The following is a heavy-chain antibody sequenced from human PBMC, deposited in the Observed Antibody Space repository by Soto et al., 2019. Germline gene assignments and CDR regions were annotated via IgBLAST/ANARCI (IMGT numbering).Heavy chain of an antibody. V-gene: IGHV5-51*01. Sequence: GESLKISCKASGYSFTDYWIGWVRQMPGKGLEWMGIIYPGDSDTKYSPSFQGQVTMSADKSISTAYLQWNGLKASDTAMYYCARDGLSSSSSFDYWGQGTLVTVSS. CDR1: GYSFTDYW. CDR3: ARDGLSSSSSFDY. D-gene: IGHD6-6*01. J-gene: IGHJ4*02. CDR2: IYPGDSDT.